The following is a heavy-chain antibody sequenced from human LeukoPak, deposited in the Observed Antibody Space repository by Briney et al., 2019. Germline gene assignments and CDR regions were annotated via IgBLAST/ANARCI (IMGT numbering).Heavy chain of an antibody. CDR1: GFTFINYA. V-gene: IGHV3-23*01. D-gene: IGHD3-10*01. J-gene: IGHJ4*02. CDR3: AKDRGPYRLFDY. Sequence: GGSLRLSCAASGFTFINYAMNWVRQAPGKGLEWVSAISGSGGSTYYADSVKGRFTISRDNSKNTLYLQMNSLRAEDTAVYYCAKDRGPYRLFDYWGQGTLVTASS. CDR2: ISGSGGST.